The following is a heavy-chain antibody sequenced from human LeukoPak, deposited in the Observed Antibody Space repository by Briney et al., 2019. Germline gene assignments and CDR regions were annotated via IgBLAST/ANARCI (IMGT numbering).Heavy chain of an antibody. V-gene: IGHV3-74*01. J-gene: IGHJ4*02. CDR2: INGDGSNS. CDR3: ARTSPTSHFDF. Sequence: PGGSLRLSCVDSRFTFTTYWMHWVRQAPGKGLVWVSRINGDGSNSNYADSVKGRFTISRDNARNTLYLQMNGLRAEDTALYYCARTSPTSHFDFWGQGTLVTVSS. CDR1: RFTFTTYW. D-gene: IGHD3-16*01.